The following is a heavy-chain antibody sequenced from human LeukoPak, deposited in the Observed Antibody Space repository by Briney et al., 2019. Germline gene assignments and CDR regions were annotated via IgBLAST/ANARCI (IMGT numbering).Heavy chain of an antibody. CDR2: ISGSGGTT. J-gene: IGHJ4*02. CDR3: AKGVTMVRGVIMDY. D-gene: IGHD3-10*01. V-gene: IGHV3-23*01. CDR1: GFTFNNFA. Sequence: GGSLRLSCAASGFTFNNFAMYWVRQAPGKGPEWVSGISGSGGTTYYADSVKGRFTISRDNSKNTLYLQMNSLRAEDTAVYYCAKGVTMVRGVIMDYWGQGTLVTVSS.